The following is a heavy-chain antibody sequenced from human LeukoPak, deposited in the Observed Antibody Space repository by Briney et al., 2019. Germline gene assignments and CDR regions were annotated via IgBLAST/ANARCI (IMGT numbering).Heavy chain of an antibody. CDR3: AKSYSGSYYYYYGMDV. V-gene: IGHV3-23*01. D-gene: IGHD1-26*01. CDR2: ISGSGGNT. CDR1: GFTFSSYA. J-gene: IGHJ6*02. Sequence: PGGSLRLSCAASGFTFSSYAMSWVRQAPGKGLEWVSAISGSGGNTYYADSVKGRFTISRDNSKNTLYLQMNSLRAEDTAVYYCAKSYSGSYYYYYGMDVWGQGTTVTVSS.